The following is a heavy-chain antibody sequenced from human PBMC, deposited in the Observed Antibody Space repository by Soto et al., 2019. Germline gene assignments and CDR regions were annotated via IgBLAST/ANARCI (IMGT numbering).Heavy chain of an antibody. CDR3: ATDRVSQAPWELELDY. D-gene: IGHD1-26*01. CDR1: GYTLTELS. V-gene: IGHV1-24*01. J-gene: IGHJ4*02. Sequence: QVQLVQSGAEVKKPGASVKVSCKVSGYTLTELSMHWVRQAPGKGLEWMGGFDPEDGETIYAQKFQGIVTMTEDTSTDTAYMELSSLRSDDTAVYYCATDRVSQAPWELELDYWGQGTLVTVSS. CDR2: FDPEDGET.